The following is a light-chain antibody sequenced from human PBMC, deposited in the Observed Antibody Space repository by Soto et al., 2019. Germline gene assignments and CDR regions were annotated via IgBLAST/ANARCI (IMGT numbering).Light chain of an antibody. CDR1: QSVFSFLNNKNY. CDR3: QQYYSAPVT. J-gene: IGKJ2*01. Sequence: DIVMTQSPDSLPVSLGERATINCKSSQSVFSFLNNKNYLAWYQQKPGQPPKLLIYWASTRESGVPDRFSGSGSGTDFTLTIISLQAEDVAVYYCQQYYSAPVTFGQGTKLEIK. V-gene: IGKV4-1*01. CDR2: WAS.